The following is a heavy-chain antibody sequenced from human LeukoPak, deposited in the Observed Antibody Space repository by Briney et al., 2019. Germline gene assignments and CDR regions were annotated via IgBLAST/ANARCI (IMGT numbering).Heavy chain of an antibody. Sequence: PGGSLRLSCAASAFTFSDSYMSWIRQAPGKGLEWVSYISSSGDLISYADSVKGRFTISRDSAKKSLYLQMNSLRAEDTAVYYCARNWGSEPSDAFDIWGQGTMVTVSS. CDR3: ARNWGSEPSDAFDI. CDR1: AFTFSDSY. CDR2: ISSSGDLI. V-gene: IGHV3-11*04. D-gene: IGHD7-27*01. J-gene: IGHJ3*02.